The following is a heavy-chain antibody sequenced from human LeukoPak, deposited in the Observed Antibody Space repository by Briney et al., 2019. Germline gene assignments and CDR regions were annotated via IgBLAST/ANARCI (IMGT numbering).Heavy chain of an antibody. CDR1: GYTFSGYY. CDR3: ARGGYCSSSNCPRPGDWFDP. V-gene: IGHV1-2*02. D-gene: IGHD2-2*01. J-gene: IGHJ5*02. CDR2: INPNSGGA. Sequence: ASVKVSCKASGYTFSGYYMHWVRQAPGQGLEWMGWINPNSGGANYAQKFQGRVTMTRDTSISTGYMEVTSLRSDDTAVYYCARGGYCSSSNCPRPGDWFDPWGQGTLVTVSS.